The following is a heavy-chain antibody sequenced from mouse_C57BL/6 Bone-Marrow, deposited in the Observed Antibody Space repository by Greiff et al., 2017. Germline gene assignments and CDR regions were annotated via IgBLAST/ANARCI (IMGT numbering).Heavy chain of an antibody. D-gene: IGHD1-1*01. V-gene: IGHV1-50*01. CDR1: GYTFTSYW. Sequence: QVQLQQPGAELVKPGASVKLSCKASGYTFTSYWMQWVKQSPGQGLEWIGEIDPSDGDTNYNQKFKGKATLTVDTSSSTAYMQLSRLTSEDSAVYYSTSYGYYDGAYWGQGTLGTVSA. CDR3: TSYGYYDGAY. J-gene: IGHJ3*01. CDR2: IDPSDGDT.